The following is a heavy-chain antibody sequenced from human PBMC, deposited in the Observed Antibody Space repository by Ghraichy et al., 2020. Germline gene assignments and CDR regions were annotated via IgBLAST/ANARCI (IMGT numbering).Heavy chain of an antibody. CDR3: ARRQGNMDV. Sequence: GESLNISCKGSGYRFTSYWIGWVRQMSGKGLEWMGNIYPGDSETRYSPSFQVRVTMSADKSINTTYLQWSSLKASDTAMYYCARRQGNMDVWGQGTTVTVSS. CDR2: IYPGDSET. CDR1: GYRFTSYW. V-gene: IGHV5-51*01. J-gene: IGHJ6*02.